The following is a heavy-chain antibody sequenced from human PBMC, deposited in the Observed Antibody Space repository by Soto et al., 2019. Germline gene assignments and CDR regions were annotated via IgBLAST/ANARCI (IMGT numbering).Heavy chain of an antibody. D-gene: IGHD2-15*01. V-gene: IGHV3-23*01. CDR1: GFTFSSYA. Sequence: PGGSLRLSCAASGFTFSSYAMSWVRQAPGKGLEWVSVIRGSDANTYYAGSVKGRFTISRDNSKNTLYLHMNSLRVEDTALYFCARSDGGSCYSQSVSWGQGTLVTVSS. CDR3: ARSDGGSCYSQSVS. CDR2: IRGSDANT. J-gene: IGHJ5*02.